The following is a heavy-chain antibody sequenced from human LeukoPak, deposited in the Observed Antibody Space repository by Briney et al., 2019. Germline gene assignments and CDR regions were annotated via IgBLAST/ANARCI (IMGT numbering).Heavy chain of an antibody. CDR1: GFTFNDYA. CDR3: ARFVRGVSDAFDI. D-gene: IGHD3-10*02. J-gene: IGHJ3*02. CDR2: ISSSSSYI. V-gene: IGHV3-21*01. Sequence: PGGSLRLSCATSGFTFNDYAMNWVRQAPGKGLEWVSSISSSSSYIYYADSVKGRFTISRGNAKNSLYLQMNSLRAEDTAVYYCARFVRGVSDAFDIWGQGTMVTVSS.